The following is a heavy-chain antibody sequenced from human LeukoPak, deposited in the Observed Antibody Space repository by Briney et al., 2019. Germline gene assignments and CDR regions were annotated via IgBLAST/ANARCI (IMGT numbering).Heavy chain of an antibody. Sequence: GGSLRLSCAASGFTFSSYNMNWVRQAPGKGLEWVSSISFSSTYIYYADSVKGRFTISRDNAKNSLYLQMNSLRVEDTAVYYCAKAPRFGDHATEYYYYYMHVWGKGTTVTVSS. CDR3: AKAPRFGDHATEYYYYYMHV. CDR2: ISFSSTYI. J-gene: IGHJ6*03. V-gene: IGHV3-21*04. D-gene: IGHD3-16*01. CDR1: GFTFSSYN.